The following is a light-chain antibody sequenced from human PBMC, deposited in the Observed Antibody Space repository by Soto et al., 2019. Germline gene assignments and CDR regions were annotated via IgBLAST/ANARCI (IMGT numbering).Light chain of an antibody. CDR2: DVS. Sequence: QSVLTQPASVSGSPGQSITISCTGTSSDIGGYNYVSWYQQLPGKVAKLIIYDVSNRPSGVSDRLSGSKSGNAASLTISGLQAEDEADYYCSSYTSTSTLYVFGTGTKVTVL. CDR1: SSDIGGYNY. CDR3: SSYTSTSTLYV. J-gene: IGLJ1*01. V-gene: IGLV2-14*03.